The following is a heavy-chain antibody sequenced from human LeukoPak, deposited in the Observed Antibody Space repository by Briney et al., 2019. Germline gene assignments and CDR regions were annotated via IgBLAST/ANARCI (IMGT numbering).Heavy chain of an antibody. D-gene: IGHD6-13*01. V-gene: IGHV4-39*01. Sequence: SETLSLTCTVSGGSISSSSYYWGWIRPPPGKGLEWIGSIYYSGSTYYNPSLKSRVTISVDTSKNQFSLKLSSVTAADTAVYYCARSGSSYFDYWGQGTLVTVSS. CDR3: ARSGSSYFDY. J-gene: IGHJ4*02. CDR2: IYYSGST. CDR1: GGSISSSSYY.